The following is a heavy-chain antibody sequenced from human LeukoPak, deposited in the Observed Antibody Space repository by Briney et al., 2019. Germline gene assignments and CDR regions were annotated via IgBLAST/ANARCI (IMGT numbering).Heavy chain of an antibody. CDR1: GFTFSSYW. V-gene: IGHV3-7*01. Sequence: PGGSLRLSCAASGFTFSSYWMTWVRQAPGKGLESVANIKQDGSEQYYVDSVKGRFAISRDNAKNSLYLQMNSLRVEDTAVYYCVRISTAAAGSDYWGQGTLVTVSS. D-gene: IGHD6-13*01. CDR2: IKQDGSEQ. J-gene: IGHJ4*02. CDR3: VRISTAAAGSDY.